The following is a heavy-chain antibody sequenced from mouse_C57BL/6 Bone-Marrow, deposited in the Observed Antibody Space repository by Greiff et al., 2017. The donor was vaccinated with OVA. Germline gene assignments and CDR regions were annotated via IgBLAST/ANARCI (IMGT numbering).Heavy chain of an antibody. D-gene: IGHD2-4*01. J-gene: IGHJ2*01. Sequence: VQLHQSEAELVKPGASVKLSCKASGYTFTSYSIHWVKPRPGQGLEWIGYIDPSAGCPNYNQKFKGKATLTVDTSSSTAYMQLSSLTSEDSAVYYCAREGYYDYDEDYWGQGTTLTVSS. CDR1: GYTFTSYS. CDR2: IDPSAGCP. V-gene: IGHV1-50*01. CDR3: AREGYYDYDEDY.